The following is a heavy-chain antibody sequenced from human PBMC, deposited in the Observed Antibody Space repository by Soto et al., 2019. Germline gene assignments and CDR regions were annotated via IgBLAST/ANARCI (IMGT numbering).Heavy chain of an antibody. CDR3: ANVVG. J-gene: IGHJ4*02. D-gene: IGHD2-2*01. CDR1: GFALLSFA. V-gene: IGHV3-23*01. Sequence: VHLLESGGDLVQPGGSLRLSCAGSGFALLSFAMNWVRQAPGKGLEWVAASSGTGANAYYTDSVRGRFTVSRDNSKNMVFLEMNSLRVEDTAVYYCANVVGWGQGTLVTVSS. CDR2: SSGTGANA.